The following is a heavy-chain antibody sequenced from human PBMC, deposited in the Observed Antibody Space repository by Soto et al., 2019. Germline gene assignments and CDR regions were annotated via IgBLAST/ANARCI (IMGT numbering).Heavy chain of an antibody. CDR1: GFTFDDYA. J-gene: IGHJ4*02. CDR2: ISWNSGSI. D-gene: IGHD2-21*01. Sequence: EVQLVESGGGLVQPGRSLRLSCAASGFTFDDYAMHWVRQAPGKGLEWVSGISWNSGSIGYADSVKGRFTISRDNAKNSLYMQMNSLRAEDPALYYRAKDLFRPSPYSYCHYWGQGTLVTFSS. V-gene: IGHV3-9*01. CDR3: AKDLFRPSPYSYCHY.